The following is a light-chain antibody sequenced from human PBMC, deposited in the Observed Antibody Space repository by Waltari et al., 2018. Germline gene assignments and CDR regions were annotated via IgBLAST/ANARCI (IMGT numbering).Light chain of an antibody. CDR2: DVS. CDR1: PRDVVDYFF. CDR3: CSYSGRTRL. J-gene: IGLJ3*02. V-gene: IGLV2-14*03. Sequence: HSALTQPASVSGPLGQSITISCTGVPRDVVDYFFVSWYQQHPGKAPKLVLYDVSHRPSGISFRFSGSTSGNTASLTISGLQSEDEAHYYCCSYSGRTRLFGGGTRLTVL.